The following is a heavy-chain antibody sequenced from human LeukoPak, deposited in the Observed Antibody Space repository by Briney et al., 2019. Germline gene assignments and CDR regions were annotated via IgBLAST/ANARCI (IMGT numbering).Heavy chain of an antibody. CDR3: AKGQYGGGVGDLDI. Sequence: GGSLRLSCAASGFTFSSYGMHWVRQAPGKGLEWVAVISYDGSNKYYADSVKGRFTISRDNSKNTPYLQMNSLRAEDTAVYYCAKGQYGGGVGDLDIWGQGTMVTVSS. D-gene: IGHD3-16*01. CDR1: GFTFSSYG. J-gene: IGHJ3*02. CDR2: ISYDGSNK. V-gene: IGHV3-30*18.